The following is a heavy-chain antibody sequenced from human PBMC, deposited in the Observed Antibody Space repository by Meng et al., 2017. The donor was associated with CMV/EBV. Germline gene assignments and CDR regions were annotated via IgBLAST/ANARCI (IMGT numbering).Heavy chain of an antibody. CDR2: LIPILGTG. D-gene: IGHD2-8*01. Sequence: SRDAISRVRQTHGDGREWRGGLIPILGTGNYARKIQNRDTITKEDTTCTAYMEMSSLRSEDSAGYYWAPQYCPERILYYQGAFDYWGQGTLVTVSS. CDR1: SRDA. J-gene: IGHJ4*02. V-gene: IGHV1-69*05. CDR3: APQYCPERILYYQGAFDY.